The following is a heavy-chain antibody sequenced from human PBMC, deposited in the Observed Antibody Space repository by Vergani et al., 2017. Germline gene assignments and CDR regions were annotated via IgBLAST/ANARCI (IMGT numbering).Heavy chain of an antibody. J-gene: IGHJ3*02. Sequence: QVQLVQSGAEVKKPGASVKVSCKASGYTFTSYYMHLVRQAPGQGLEWMGRIIPIFGTANYAQKFQGRVTITADESTSTAYMELSSLRSEDTAVYYCARCCYDTAMVTSDAFDIWGQGTMVTVSS. D-gene: IGHD5-18*01. CDR1: GYTFTSYY. CDR3: ARCCYDTAMVTSDAFDI. V-gene: IGHV1-69*18. CDR2: IIPIFGTA.